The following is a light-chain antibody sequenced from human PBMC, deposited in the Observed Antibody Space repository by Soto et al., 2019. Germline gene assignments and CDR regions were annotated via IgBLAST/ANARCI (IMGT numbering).Light chain of an antibody. Sequence: EILMTQSPATLSMSPGERATLSCRASQSVSNNLAWYLQRPGQAPRLLIYAASARATGIPARCSGTGSGTDFTLTISSLQSEDFAVYYCQQYNDWPRTFGQGTKVEIK. CDR3: QQYNDWPRT. CDR1: QSVSNN. J-gene: IGKJ1*01. CDR2: AAS. V-gene: IGKV3-15*01.